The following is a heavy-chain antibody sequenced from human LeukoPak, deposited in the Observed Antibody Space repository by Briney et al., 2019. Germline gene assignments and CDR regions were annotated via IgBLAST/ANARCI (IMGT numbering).Heavy chain of an antibody. CDR3: ARTKGRSFWSGYYRFDY. CDR1: GYSISSGYY. CDR2: IYHSGST. V-gene: IGHV4-38-2*01. D-gene: IGHD3-3*01. Sequence: ASETLSLTCAVSGYSISSGYYWGWIRQPPGKGLEWIGSIYHSGSTYYNPSLKSRVTISVDTSKNQFSLMLSSVTAADTAVYYCARTKGRSFWSGYYRFDYWGQGTLVTVSS. J-gene: IGHJ4*02.